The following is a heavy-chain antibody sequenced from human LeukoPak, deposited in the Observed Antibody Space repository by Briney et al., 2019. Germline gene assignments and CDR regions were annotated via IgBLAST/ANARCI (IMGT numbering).Heavy chain of an antibody. Sequence: ASVKVSCKASGGTFSSYAISWVRQTPGQGLELMGRIIPIFGTASYAQKFQGRVTITADKSTSTAYMELSSLRSEDTAVYYCAREGDDSSGYYGLFDYWGQGTLVTVSS. V-gene: IGHV1-69*06. CDR1: GGTFSSYA. CDR3: AREGDDSSGYYGLFDY. J-gene: IGHJ4*02. CDR2: IIPIFGTA. D-gene: IGHD3-22*01.